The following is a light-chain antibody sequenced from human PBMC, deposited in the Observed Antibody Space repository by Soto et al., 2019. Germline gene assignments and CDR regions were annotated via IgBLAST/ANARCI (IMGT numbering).Light chain of an antibody. J-gene: IGKJ1*01. V-gene: IGKV1-5*01. CDR2: DAS. CDR3: QQYNSYPWT. Sequence: DIQMTQSPSTLSASVGDRVTITCRASQSFSTWLAWYQQTPGKAPKLLIYDASSLESGVPSRFSGSGSGTEFTLTISSLQPDDFATYYCQQYNSYPWTFGQGTKVDIK. CDR1: QSFSTW.